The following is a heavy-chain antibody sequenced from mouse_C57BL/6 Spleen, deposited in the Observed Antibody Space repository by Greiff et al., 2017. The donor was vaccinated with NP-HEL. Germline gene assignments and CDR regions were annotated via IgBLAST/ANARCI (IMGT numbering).Heavy chain of an antibody. CDR2: IYPGSGNT. CDR1: GYSFTSYY. CDR3: ARSQLTGPYFDY. J-gene: IGHJ2*01. D-gene: IGHD4-1*01. Sequence: QVQLQQSGPELVKPGASVKISCKASGYSFTSYYIHWVKQRPGQGLEWIGWIYPGSGNTKYNEKFKGKATLTADTSSSTAYMQLSNLTSEDSAVYYCARSQLTGPYFDYWGQGTTLTVSS. V-gene: IGHV1-66*01.